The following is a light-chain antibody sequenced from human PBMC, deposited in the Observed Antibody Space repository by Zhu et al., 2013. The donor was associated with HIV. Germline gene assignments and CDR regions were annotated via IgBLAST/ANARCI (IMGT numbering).Light chain of an antibody. V-gene: IGKV1-5*03. CDR3: QQYHTYRA. CDR2: KAS. J-gene: IGKJ1*01. CDR1: QSISSW. Sequence: DIQMTQSPSTLSASVGDRVTITCRASQSISSWLAWYQQKPGKAPKLLIYKASTLEGGVPSRFSGSGSGTEFTLTINSLQPDDFATYYCQQYHTYRAFGQGTKV.